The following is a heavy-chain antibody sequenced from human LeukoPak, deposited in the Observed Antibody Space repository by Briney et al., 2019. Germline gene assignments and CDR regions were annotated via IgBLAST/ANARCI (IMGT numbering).Heavy chain of an antibody. V-gene: IGHV3-30*01. J-gene: IGHJ3*02. Sequence: GGSLRLSCAASGFTFSSYAMHWVRQAPGKGLEWVAVISYDGSNKYYADSVKGRFTISRDNSKNTLYLQMNSLRAEDTAVYYCVRDMGRITMIVVVPDAFDIWGQGTMVTVSS. D-gene: IGHD3-22*01. CDR2: ISYDGSNK. CDR3: VRDMGRITMIVVVPDAFDI. CDR1: GFTFSSYA.